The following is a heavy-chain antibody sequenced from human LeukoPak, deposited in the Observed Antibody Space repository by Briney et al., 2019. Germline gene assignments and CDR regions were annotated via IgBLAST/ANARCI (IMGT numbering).Heavy chain of an antibody. D-gene: IGHD3-10*01. V-gene: IGHV3-23*01. J-gene: IGHJ6*02. CDR3: AKTLLWFGELPTAVGVDV. CDR2: ISGSGGST. CDR1: GFAFSSYA. Sequence: GGSLRLSCAASGFAFSSYAMSWVRQAPGKGLEWVSAISGSGGSTYYADSVKGRFTISRDNSKNTLYLQMNSLRAEDTAVYYCAKTLLWFGELPTAVGVDVWGQGTTVTVSS.